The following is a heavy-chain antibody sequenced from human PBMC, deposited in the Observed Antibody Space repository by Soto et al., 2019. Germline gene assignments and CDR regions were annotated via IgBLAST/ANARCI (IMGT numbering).Heavy chain of an antibody. J-gene: IGHJ4*02. CDR3: ARGCLDPPGIIWFGELLDPQLDY. D-gene: IGHD3-10*01. Sequence: HPGGSLRLSCAVSGFTFSSFGMNWVRQAPGKGLEWISYITSDSSTRHYADSVKGRFTISRDNAKNSLYLQMNSLRAEDTAVYYCARGCLDPPGIIWFGELLDPQLDYWGQGTLVTVSS. V-gene: IGHV3-48*01. CDR2: ITSDSSTR. CDR1: GFTFSSFG.